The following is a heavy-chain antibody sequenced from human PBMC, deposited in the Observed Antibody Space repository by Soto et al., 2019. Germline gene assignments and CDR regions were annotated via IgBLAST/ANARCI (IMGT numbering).Heavy chain of an antibody. J-gene: IGHJ4*02. CDR1: GYSFTSYC. Sequence: GESLKISCKGSGYSFTSYCIGWVRQMPGKGLEWMGIIYPGDSDTRYSPSFQGQVTISADKSISTAYLQWSSLKASDTAMYYCARHRLVVVVAAAFDYWGQGTLVTVSS. D-gene: IGHD2-15*01. CDR3: ARHRLVVVVAAAFDY. V-gene: IGHV5-51*01. CDR2: IYPGDSDT.